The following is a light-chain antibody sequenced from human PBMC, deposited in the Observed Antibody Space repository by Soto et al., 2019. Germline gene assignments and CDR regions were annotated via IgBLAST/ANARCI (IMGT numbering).Light chain of an antibody. CDR3: HHYHTFRYT. CDR2: KAS. J-gene: IGKJ2*01. V-gene: IGKV1-5*03. Sequence: DIQMTQSPSTLSASVGGRVTISCRASHNFNNLLAWYQQKPGKVPRLLIYKASSLECGVQSTFSGSGSGTDLTLTISSLQPDDFATYYCHHYHTFRYTFGQGTKLEIK. CDR1: HNFNNL.